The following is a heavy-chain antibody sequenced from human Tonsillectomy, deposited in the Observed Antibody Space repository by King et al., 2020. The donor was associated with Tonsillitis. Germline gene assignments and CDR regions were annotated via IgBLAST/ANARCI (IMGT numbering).Heavy chain of an antibody. D-gene: IGHD1-26*01. CDR2: IYYSGST. CDR1: GGSISSSSYY. CDR3: ARSPSVVSGYYFDY. Sequence: QLQESGPGLVKPSETLSLTCTVSGGSISSSSYYWGWIRQPPGKGLEWIGSIYYSGSTYYNPSLKSRVTISVDTSKNQFSLKLSSVTAADTAVYYCARSPSVVSGYYFDYWGQGTLVTVSS. V-gene: IGHV4-39*07. J-gene: IGHJ4*02.